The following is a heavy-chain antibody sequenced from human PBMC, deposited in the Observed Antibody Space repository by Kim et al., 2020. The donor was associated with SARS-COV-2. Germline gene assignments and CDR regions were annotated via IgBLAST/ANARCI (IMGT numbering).Heavy chain of an antibody. V-gene: IGHV3-48*03. Sequence: GGSLRLSCAASGFTFSSYEMNWVRQAPGKGLEWVSYISSSGSTIYYADSVKGRFTISRDNAKNSLYLQMNSLRAEDTAVYYCARDPYSSSYNYYGXXVWGQGTTVTVSS. D-gene: IGHD6-13*01. J-gene: IGHJ6*02. CDR3: ARDPYSSSYNYYGXXV. CDR1: GFTFSSYE. CDR2: ISSSGSTI.